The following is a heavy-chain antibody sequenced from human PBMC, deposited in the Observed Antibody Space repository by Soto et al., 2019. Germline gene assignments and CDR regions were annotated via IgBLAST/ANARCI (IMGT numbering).Heavy chain of an antibody. D-gene: IGHD1-1*01. CDR2: IKSKGDGGAR. V-gene: IGHV3-15*01. Sequence: EVQMVQSGGDLVKPGGSLRLSCVTSGFMFSSAWMNWVRQAPGKGLECVARIKSKGDGGARDYAAPMKGRFTISRDDSKNTVHLQMNSLRAEDTAVYYCVEGWNDFWGQGTLVTVSS. CDR1: GFMFSSAW. J-gene: IGHJ4*02. CDR3: VEGWNDF.